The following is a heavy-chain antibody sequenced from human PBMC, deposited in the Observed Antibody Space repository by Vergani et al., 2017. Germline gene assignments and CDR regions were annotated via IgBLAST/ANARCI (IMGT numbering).Heavy chain of an antibody. V-gene: IGHV4-59*05. Sequence: QVQLQESGPGLVKPSETLSLTCTVSGGSISSYYWSWIRQPPGKGLEWIGSIYYSGSTYYNPSLKSRVTISVDTSKNQFSLKLSSVTAADTAVYYCARHEKGGYGGRQKTIDYWGQGTLVTVSS. J-gene: IGHJ4*02. CDR2: IYYSGST. CDR3: ARHEKGGYGGRQKTIDY. CDR1: GGSISSYY. D-gene: IGHD4-23*01.